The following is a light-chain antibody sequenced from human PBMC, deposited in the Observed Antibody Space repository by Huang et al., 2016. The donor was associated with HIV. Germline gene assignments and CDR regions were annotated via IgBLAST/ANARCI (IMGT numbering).Light chain of an antibody. CDR1: QSLSSN. V-gene: IGKV3-15*01. Sequence: ELVMTQSPATLSVSLGERATLSCRASQSLSSNLAWYQQKPGQAPRLLIDDASTRATGIPARFSGSGSGTDFTLTISSLQSEDFAVYYCHHYNNWRPQGTFGQGTKVEIK. CDR3: HHYNNWRPQGT. J-gene: IGKJ1*01. CDR2: DAS.